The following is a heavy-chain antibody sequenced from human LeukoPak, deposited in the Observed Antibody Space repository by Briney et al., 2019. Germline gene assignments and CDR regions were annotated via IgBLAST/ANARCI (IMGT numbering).Heavy chain of an antibody. Sequence: GGSLRLSCAASGFTFSGHYMDWVRQAPGKGLEWVGRIRSKANRYTTDYAPSVKDRFIISRDDSMKLLYLQMNSLKTDDTAVYFCARVGPRGNDAFDIWGQGTMVTVSS. D-gene: IGHD3-10*01. CDR3: ARVGPRGNDAFDI. V-gene: IGHV3-72*01. CDR1: GFTFSGHY. J-gene: IGHJ3*02. CDR2: IRSKANRYTT.